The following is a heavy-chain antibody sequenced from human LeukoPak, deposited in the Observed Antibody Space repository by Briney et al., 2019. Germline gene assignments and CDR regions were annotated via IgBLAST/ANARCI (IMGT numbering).Heavy chain of an antibody. D-gene: IGHD3-10*01. CDR3: ARSTYYYGSGTFNSVGPFDS. CDR1: GFTFRAYA. V-gene: IGHV3-30*01. CDR2: VSSDGQSD. J-gene: IGHJ4*02. Sequence: PGASLRLSCVASGFTFRAYALHWVRQAPGQGLDWVAVVSSDGQSDFYSDSVRGRFTISRDNSRDTLYLQMDGLRAADTGLYFCARSTYYYGSGTFNSVGPFDSWGQGTLVTVSS.